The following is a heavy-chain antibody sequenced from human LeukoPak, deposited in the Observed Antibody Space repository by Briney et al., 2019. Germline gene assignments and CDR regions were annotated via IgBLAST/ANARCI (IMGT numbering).Heavy chain of an antibody. Sequence: PGGSLRLSCAASEFNFNNYDMHWVRQAPGKGLEWVALISKDGSNEYYADSVKGRFTISRDISKNTLYLQMNSLRAEDTAVYYCAQHNSAYYSPFDYWGQGTLVTVSS. D-gene: IGHD3-22*01. CDR3: AQHNSAYYSPFDY. CDR1: EFNFNNYD. J-gene: IGHJ4*02. CDR2: ISKDGSNE. V-gene: IGHV3-30*03.